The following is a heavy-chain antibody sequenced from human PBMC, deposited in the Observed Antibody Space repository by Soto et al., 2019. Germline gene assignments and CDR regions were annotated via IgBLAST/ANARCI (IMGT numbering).Heavy chain of an antibody. CDR1: GYTFTSYY. Sequence: ASVKVSCKASGYTFTSYYMHWVRQAPGQGLEWMGIINPSGGSTSYAQKFQGRVTMTRDTSTSTVYMELSSLRSEDTAVYYCARGMSTGYCSSTSCYTRTGPRNWFDPWGQGTMVTVYS. CDR2: INPSGGST. D-gene: IGHD2-2*02. V-gene: IGHV1-46*01. J-gene: IGHJ5*02. CDR3: ARGMSTGYCSSTSCYTRTGPRNWFDP.